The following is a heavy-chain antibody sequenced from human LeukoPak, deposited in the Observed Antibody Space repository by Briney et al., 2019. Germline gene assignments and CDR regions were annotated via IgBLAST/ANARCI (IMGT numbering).Heavy chain of an antibody. CDR1: GFTFGSSY. J-gene: IGHJ3*02. V-gene: IGHV3-74*01. CDR2: INSDGSNT. CDR3: AKGGGGSGWDDAFDI. D-gene: IGHD6-19*01. Sequence: GGSLRLSCAASGFTFGSSYMHWVRQVPGKGLVWVSRINSDGSNTNYADSVKGRFTISRDNAQNTLYLQMNSLRAEDTAVYYCAKGGGGSGWDDAFDIWGQGTMVTVSS.